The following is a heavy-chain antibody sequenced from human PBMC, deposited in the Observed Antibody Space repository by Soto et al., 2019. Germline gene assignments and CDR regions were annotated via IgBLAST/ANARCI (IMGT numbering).Heavy chain of an antibody. D-gene: IGHD6-19*01. V-gene: IGHV3-21*01. CDR3: ARGQLTAVAAYYYYGMDV. Sequence: GGSVRLSCAASGFTFSSYSMNWVRQAPGKGLEWVSSISSSSSYIYYADSVKGRFTISRDNAKNSLYLQMNSLRAEDTAVYYCARGQLTAVAAYYYYGMDVWGQGTTVTVSS. CDR2: ISSSSSYI. J-gene: IGHJ6*02. CDR1: GFTFSSYS.